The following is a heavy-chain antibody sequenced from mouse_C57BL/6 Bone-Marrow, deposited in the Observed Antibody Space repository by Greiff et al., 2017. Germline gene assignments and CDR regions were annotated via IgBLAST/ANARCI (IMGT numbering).Heavy chain of an antibody. CDR1: GFTFSSYG. V-gene: IGHV5-6*01. CDR3: ARHKEPYYFDY. J-gene: IGHJ2*01. Sequence: EVHLVESGGDLVKPGGSLKLSCAASGFTFSSYGMSWVRQTPDKRLEWVATISSGGSYTYYPDSVKGRFTISRDNAKNTLYLQMSSLKSEDTAMYYCARHKEPYYFDYWGQGTTLTVSS. CDR2: ISSGGSYT.